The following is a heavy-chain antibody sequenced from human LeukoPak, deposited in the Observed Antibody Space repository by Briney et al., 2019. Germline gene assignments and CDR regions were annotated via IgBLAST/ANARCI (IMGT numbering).Heavy chain of an antibody. D-gene: IGHD2-2*01. Sequence: ASVKVSCKASGYTFTGYYMHWVRQAPGQGLERMGWINPNSGGTNYAQKFQGRVTMTRGTSISTAYMELSRLRSDDTAVYYCAGNIVVVPAAIGWFDPWGQGTLVTVSS. CDR2: INPNSGGT. J-gene: IGHJ5*02. V-gene: IGHV1-2*02. CDR3: AGNIVVVPAAIGWFDP. CDR1: GYTFTGYY.